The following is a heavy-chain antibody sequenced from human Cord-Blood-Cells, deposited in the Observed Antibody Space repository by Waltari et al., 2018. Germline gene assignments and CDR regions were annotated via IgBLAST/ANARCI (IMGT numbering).Heavy chain of an antibody. CDR2: IYHSGRT. CDR3: ARAASVYDFWSGYYDY. Sequence: QVQLQESGPGLVKPSETLSLTCTVSGYSISSGYYCGWIRQPPGKGLGWIGSIYHSGRTYYNPSLKRRVTISVDTSKNQFSLKLSSVTAADTAVYYCARAASVYDFWSGYYDYWGQGTLVTVSS. V-gene: IGHV4-38-2*02. CDR1: GYSISSGYY. D-gene: IGHD3-3*01. J-gene: IGHJ4*02.